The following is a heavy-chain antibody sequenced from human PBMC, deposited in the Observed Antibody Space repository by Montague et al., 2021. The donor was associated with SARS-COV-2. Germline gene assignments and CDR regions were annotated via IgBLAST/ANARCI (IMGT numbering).Heavy chain of an antibody. V-gene: IGHV4-34*01. CDR1: GGSFSGYY. Sequence: SETLSLTCAVYGGSFSGYYLNWIRHPPGKGLEWIGEINHSGSTNYNPSLKIKITIAVATSTNQVSLKLTSVTAADTAVFYCARSTVTNSPFGFSKNLRSRYNGMDAWGQGTTVTVSS. CDR2: INHSGST. CDR3: ARSTVTNSPFGFSKNLRSRYNGMDA. J-gene: IGHJ6*02. D-gene: IGHD4-17*01.